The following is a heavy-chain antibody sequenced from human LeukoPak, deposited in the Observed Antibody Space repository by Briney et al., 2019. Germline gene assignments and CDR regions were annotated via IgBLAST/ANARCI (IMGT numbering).Heavy chain of an antibody. J-gene: IGHJ4*02. Sequence: GGSVRLSCAASEVTFSSDCISWVRQAPGKGLEWVVNIKQDGGEKYYLDSVKGRFTVSRDNAKNSLYLQMNSLRAEDTAVYYCARVGARQILEYWGQGTLVTVSS. D-gene: IGHD4-17*01. CDR3: ARVGARQILEY. CDR1: EVTFSSDC. CDR2: IKQDGGEK. V-gene: IGHV3-7*01.